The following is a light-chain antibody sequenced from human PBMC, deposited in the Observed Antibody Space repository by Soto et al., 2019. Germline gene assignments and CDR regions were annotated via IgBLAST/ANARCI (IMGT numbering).Light chain of an antibody. CDR3: QQYNNWPPLT. CDR2: AAS. CDR1: QSVSSN. Sequence: EIVMTQSPATLSVSPGEGATLSCRASQSVSSNLAWYQQKPGQATRLLIYAASTRATGIPARFRGSGSGTEFTLTITSLQSEDFAVYYCQQYNNWPPLTFGGGTKVEIK. V-gene: IGKV3-15*01. J-gene: IGKJ4*01.